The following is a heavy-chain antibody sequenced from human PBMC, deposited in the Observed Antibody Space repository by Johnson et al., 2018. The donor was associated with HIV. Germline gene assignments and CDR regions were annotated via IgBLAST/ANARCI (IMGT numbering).Heavy chain of an antibody. J-gene: IGHJ3*02. CDR1: RFTFSDYD. D-gene: IGHD4-17*01. Sequence: QVQLVESGGGVVQPGRSLRLSCAASRFTFSDYDIHWVRQAPGKGLEWVAVISYDGSNKYYADSVKGRFTISRDNSKNTLYLQMNSLRAEDTAVYYCARWTVTRGAFDIWGQGTMGTVSS. CDR2: ISYDGSNK. V-gene: IGHV3-30-3*01. CDR3: ARWTVTRGAFDI.